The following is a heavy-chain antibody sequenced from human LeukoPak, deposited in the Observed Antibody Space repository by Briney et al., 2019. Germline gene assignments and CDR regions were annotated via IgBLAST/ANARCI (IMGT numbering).Heavy chain of an antibody. V-gene: IGHV3-33*06. CDR1: QFTLSHYV. CDR2: IWNDGSNQ. J-gene: IGHJ1*01. CDR3: AKDARRGFDYSNSLEY. D-gene: IGHD4-11*01. Sequence: PGKSLTLSFVASQFTLSHYVMHRVRQAPGKGLEWVAVIWNDGSNQYYADSVKGRFTISRDNSQNTVFLRMNSLRAEDTAVYYCAKDARRGFDYSNSLEYGVQGTLVTVS.